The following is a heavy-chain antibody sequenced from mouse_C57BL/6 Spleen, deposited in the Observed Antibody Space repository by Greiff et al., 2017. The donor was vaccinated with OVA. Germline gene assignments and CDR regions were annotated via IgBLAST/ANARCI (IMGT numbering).Heavy chain of an antibody. Sequence: QVQLKESGAELARPGASVKMSCKASGYTFTSYTMHWVKQRPGQGLEWIGYINPSSGYTKYNQKFKDKATLTADKSSSTAYMQLSSLTSEDSAVYYCARRGDGYYRDYYAMDYWGQGTSVTVSS. V-gene: IGHV1-4*01. J-gene: IGHJ4*01. CDR1: GYTFTSYT. D-gene: IGHD2-3*01. CDR3: ARRGDGYYRDYYAMDY. CDR2: INPSSGYT.